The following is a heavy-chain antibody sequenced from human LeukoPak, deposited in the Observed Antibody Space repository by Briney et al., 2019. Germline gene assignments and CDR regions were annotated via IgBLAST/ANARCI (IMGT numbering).Heavy chain of an antibody. D-gene: IGHD3-22*01. J-gene: IGHJ3*02. CDR2: ISYDGRDQ. CDR3: ARMMTDFDGSGHDIQRGAFDI. Sequence: GGSLRLSCAASGFTFSSYAMHWVHQAPGKGLEWVAVISYDGRDQFYADSVKGRFTVSRDNSKNTLFLQMNSLRAEDTAVYHCARMMTDFDGSGHDIQRGAFDIWVQGAMVTVS. V-gene: IGHV3-30*04. CDR1: GFTFSSYA.